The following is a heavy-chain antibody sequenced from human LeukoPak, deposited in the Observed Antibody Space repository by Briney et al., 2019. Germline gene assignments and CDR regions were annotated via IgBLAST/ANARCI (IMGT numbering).Heavy chain of an antibody. Sequence: PSQTLSLTCTVSGGSISSGSYYWSWIRQPAGKGLEWIGRIYTSGSTNYNPSLKSRVTISVDTSKNQFSLKLSSVTAADTAVYYCARAPGMATIYRVYYYYMDVWGKGTTVTVSS. V-gene: IGHV4-61*02. D-gene: IGHD5-24*01. J-gene: IGHJ6*03. CDR3: ARAPGMATIYRVYYYYMDV. CDR1: GGSISSGSYY. CDR2: IYTSGST.